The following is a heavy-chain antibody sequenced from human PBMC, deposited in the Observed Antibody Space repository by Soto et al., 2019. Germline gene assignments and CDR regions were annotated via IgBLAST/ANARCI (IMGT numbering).Heavy chain of an antibody. Sequence: QVQLVQSGAEVKMPGASVKVSCKASGYTFTDYGINWVRQATGQGLEWMGWMNPKSGDTVYAQKFQGRVSMTRATPISTAYMELNSLKSEDTAVYYCVRGGYSVVGATVYWGQGTLVTVSS. CDR2: MNPKSGDT. V-gene: IGHV1-8*01. J-gene: IGHJ4*02. CDR3: VRGGYSVVGATVY. CDR1: GYTFTDYG. D-gene: IGHD1-26*01.